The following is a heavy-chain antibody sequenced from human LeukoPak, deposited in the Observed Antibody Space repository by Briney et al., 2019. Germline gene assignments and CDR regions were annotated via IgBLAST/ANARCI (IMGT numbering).Heavy chain of an antibody. J-gene: IGHJ6*03. Sequence: SETLSLTCTVSGGSISSSSYYWGWIRQPPGKGLEWIGIIYSSGSTYYNPSLKSRVTISVDTSKNQFSLKLSSVTAAGTAVYYCARHGYYYYYMDVWGKGTTVTVSS. V-gene: IGHV4-39*01. CDR3: ARHGYYYYYMDV. CDR2: IYSSGST. CDR1: GGSISSSSYY.